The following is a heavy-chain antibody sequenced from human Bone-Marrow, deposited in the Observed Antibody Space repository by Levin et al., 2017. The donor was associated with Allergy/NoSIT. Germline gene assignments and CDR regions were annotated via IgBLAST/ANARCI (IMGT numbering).Heavy chain of an antibody. V-gene: IGHV3-23*01. D-gene: IGHD1-14*01. CDR3: AKPWAGGHYYYMDV. CDR1: GFTFSSYA. J-gene: IGHJ6*03. CDR2: ISGSGGST. Sequence: AGGSLRLSCAASGFTFSSYAMSWVRQAPGKGLEWVSAISGSGGSTYYADSVKGRFTISRDNSKNTLYLQMNSLRAEDTAVYYCAKPWAGGHYYYMDVWGKGTTVTVSS.